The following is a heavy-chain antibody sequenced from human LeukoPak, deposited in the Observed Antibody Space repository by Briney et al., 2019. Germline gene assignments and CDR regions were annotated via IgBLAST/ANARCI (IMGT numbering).Heavy chain of an antibody. CDR1: DGSFSGYY. J-gene: IGHJ6*03. CDR2: INHSGST. Sequence: SETLSLTCAVYDGSFSGYYWSWIRQPPGKGLEWIGEINHSGSTNYNPSLKSRVTISVDTSKNQFSLKLSSVTAADTAVYYCARGLRGIVVVPAAVVRTKYYYYYMDVWGKGTTVTVSS. D-gene: IGHD2-2*01. CDR3: ARGLRGIVVVPAAVVRTKYYYYYMDV. V-gene: IGHV4-34*01.